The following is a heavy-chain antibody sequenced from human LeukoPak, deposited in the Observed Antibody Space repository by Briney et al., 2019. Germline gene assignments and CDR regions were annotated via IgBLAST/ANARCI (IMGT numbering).Heavy chain of an antibody. CDR2: IYYSGTS. Sequence: PSETLSLTCTVSGGSIGSGGYYWSWIRQHPGKGLEWIGHIYYSGTSFYNPSLTSRVTISVDTSKNQFSLKLTSVNDADTAVYYCAGIERSSYSLGFDYWGQGTLVTVSS. J-gene: IGHJ4*02. CDR1: GGSIGSGGYY. V-gene: IGHV4-31*03. D-gene: IGHD6-6*01. CDR3: AGIERSSYSLGFDY.